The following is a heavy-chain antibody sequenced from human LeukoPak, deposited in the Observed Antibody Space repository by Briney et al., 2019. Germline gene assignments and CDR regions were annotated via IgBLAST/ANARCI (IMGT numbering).Heavy chain of an antibody. CDR2: LNEDGSVK. D-gene: IGHD2-2*01. Sequence: GGSLRLSCAASEFSFSTNWMHWVRQTPGKGLEWVAELNEDGSVKYYVDSVKGRFTNSRDNAKSLLFLQMYNLRTEDTGVYFCANVPRSTVSYWGRGTLVTVSS. V-gene: IGHV3-7*01. CDR3: ANVPRSTVSY. CDR1: EFSFSTNW. J-gene: IGHJ4*02.